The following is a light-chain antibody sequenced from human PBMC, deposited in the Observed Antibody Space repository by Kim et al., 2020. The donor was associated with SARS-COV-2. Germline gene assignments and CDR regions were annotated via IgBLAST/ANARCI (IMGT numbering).Light chain of an antibody. CDR3: QAWDSSYVV. V-gene: IGLV3-1*01. CDR1: KLGDKY. Sequence: VAPGQTASITCSGDKLGDKYASWYQQKPGQSPVLVIYQDSKRPSGIPERFSGSNSGNTATLTISGTQSMDETDYYCQAWDSSYVVFGGGTQLTVL. CDR2: QDS. J-gene: IGLJ2*01.